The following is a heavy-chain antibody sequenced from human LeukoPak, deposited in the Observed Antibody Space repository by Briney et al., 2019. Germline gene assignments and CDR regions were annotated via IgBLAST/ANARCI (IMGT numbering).Heavy chain of an antibody. J-gene: IGHJ4*02. CDR2: IYSGGNT. CDR1: GFTVSSNY. Sequence: GGSLRLSCAASGFTVSSNYMSWVRQAPGKGLGWVSVIYSGGNTYYADSVKGRFTISRDNSKNTLFLQMNSLRAEDTAIYYCAKERDYGPADYWGQGTLVTVSS. CDR3: AKERDYGPADY. D-gene: IGHD4/OR15-4a*01. V-gene: IGHV3-53*01.